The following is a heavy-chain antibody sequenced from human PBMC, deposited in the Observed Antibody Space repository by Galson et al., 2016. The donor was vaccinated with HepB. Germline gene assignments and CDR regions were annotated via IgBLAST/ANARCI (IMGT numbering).Heavy chain of an antibody. CDR2: IRNKANSYAA. J-gene: IGHJ4*02. CDR1: GFTFSDST. D-gene: IGHD2-15*01. V-gene: IGHV3-73*01. CDR3: ARGCRQTATSCYLRGVDY. Sequence: SLRLSCAASGFTFSDSTVHWVRQASGKGLEWVGRIRNKANSYAAAYAASVKGRFTTSRDDSKSTAYLQMNSLKTEDTAVYFCARGCRQTATSCYLRGVDYWGQGSPVTVSS.